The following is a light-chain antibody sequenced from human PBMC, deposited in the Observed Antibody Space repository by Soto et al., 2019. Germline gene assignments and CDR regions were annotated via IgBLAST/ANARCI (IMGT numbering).Light chain of an antibody. J-gene: IGKJ1*01. CDR2: AAS. V-gene: IGKV1-39*01. Sequence: IQMTQSPSSLSASVGDIFTITCLASQSISSYLNWYQQKKGKAPKXXIYAASSLQSGIPSRFSGSLYGTDFNLTISSLQPEDFATYYCQQSYSIPWTFGQGTKVDIK. CDR3: QQSYSIPWT. CDR1: QSISSY.